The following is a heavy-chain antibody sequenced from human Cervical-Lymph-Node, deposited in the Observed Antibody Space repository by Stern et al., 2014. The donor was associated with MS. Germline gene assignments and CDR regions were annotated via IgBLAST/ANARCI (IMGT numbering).Heavy chain of an antibody. CDR2: IIPIIGTA. J-gene: IGHJ4*02. CDR1: GGTFSSSD. V-gene: IGHV1-69*01. CDR3: ALGGFEHYFEY. D-gene: IGHD3-10*01. Sequence: QVQLVQSGAEVQKPGSSVKVSCRASGGTFSSSDISWVRQAPGQGLEWMGGIIPIIGTANYAQKYQGRVTITADESTSTAYMELSSLRSEDTAIYYCALGGFEHYFEYWGQGTLVTVSS.